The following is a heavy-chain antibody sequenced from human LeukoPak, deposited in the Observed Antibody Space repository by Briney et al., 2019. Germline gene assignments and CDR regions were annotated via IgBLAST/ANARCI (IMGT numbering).Heavy chain of an antibody. CDR1: GYTFTGYY. J-gene: IGHJ4*02. CDR3: ATGFIAVAGTGY. V-gene: IGHV1-2*02. CDR2: INPNSGGT. D-gene: IGHD6-19*01. Sequence: ASVKVSCKASGYTFTGYYMHWVRQAPGQGLEWMGWINPNSGGTNYAQKFQGRVTMTRDTSISTAYMVLSSLRSDDTAVYYCATGFIAVAGTGYWGQGTLVTVSS.